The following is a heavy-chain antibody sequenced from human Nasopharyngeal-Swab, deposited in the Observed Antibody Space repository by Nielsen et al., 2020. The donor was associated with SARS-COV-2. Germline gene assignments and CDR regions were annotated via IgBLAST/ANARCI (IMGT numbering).Heavy chain of an antibody. CDR1: GFTFSSYA. CDR3: AKVRSWRLDAFDS. Sequence: GESLKISCAASGFTFSSYAMSWVRQAPGKGLEWVSVIHSDPSNTYYVDSVKGRFPISRDNSKKTLFLQMDSLRVEDTAVYYCAKVRSWRLDAFDSWGQGTLVTVSS. V-gene: IGHV3-23*03. D-gene: IGHD6-13*01. J-gene: IGHJ4*02. CDR2: IHSDPSNT.